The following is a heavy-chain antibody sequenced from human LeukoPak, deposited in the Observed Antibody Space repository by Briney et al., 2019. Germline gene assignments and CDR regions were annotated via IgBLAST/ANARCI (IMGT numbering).Heavy chain of an antibody. Sequence: GGSLRLSCAASEFTFTSYELNWVRQAPGKGLEWVSYISSSGNTISYADSVKGRFTISRDNAKNSLYLQVISLRAEDTAVYYCARAHIAVGEKYFDYWGQGTLVTVSS. J-gene: IGHJ4*02. V-gene: IGHV3-48*03. CDR2: ISSSGNTI. CDR3: ARAHIAVGEKYFDY. CDR1: EFTFTSYE. D-gene: IGHD6-19*01.